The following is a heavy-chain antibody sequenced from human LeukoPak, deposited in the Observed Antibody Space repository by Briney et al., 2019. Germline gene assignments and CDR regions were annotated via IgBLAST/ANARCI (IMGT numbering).Heavy chain of an antibody. J-gene: IGHJ6*02. CDR3: ARDSYGMDV. CDR2: ISYDGSNE. Sequence: GGSLRLSCAASGXTFSSYAMHWVRQAPGKGLEWVAVISYDGSNEYYADSVKGRFTISRDNSKNTLYLQMNSLRAEDTAVYYCARDSYGMDVWGQGTTVTVSS. V-gene: IGHV3-30-3*01. CDR1: GXTFSSYA.